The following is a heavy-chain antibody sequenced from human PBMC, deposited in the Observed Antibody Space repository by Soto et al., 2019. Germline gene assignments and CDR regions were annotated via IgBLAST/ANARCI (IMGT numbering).Heavy chain of an antibody. J-gene: IGHJ4*02. D-gene: IGHD5-18*01. Sequence: GASVKVSCKASGYTFTSHFMHWVRQAPGQGLEWVGVINPGGGSTSYAQKFQGRLTMTRDTSTSTVYMELSSLRSDDTAVYYCARDSDTFMDRPIEYYFDYWGQGALVTVSS. CDR3: ARDSDTFMDRPIEYYFDY. CDR2: INPGGGST. V-gene: IGHV1-46*01. CDR1: GYTFTSHF.